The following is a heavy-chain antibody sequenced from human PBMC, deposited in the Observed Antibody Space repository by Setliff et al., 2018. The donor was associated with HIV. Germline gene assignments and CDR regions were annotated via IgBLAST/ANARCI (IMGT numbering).Heavy chain of an antibody. J-gene: IGHJ3*02. Sequence: GESLKISCKGSGYSFTSYWIGWVRQMPGKGLEWMGIIYPGGSDTRYSPSFQGQVTISADKSISTAYLQWSSLKASDTAMYYCARPLDYGDSDDAFDTWGQGTMVTVSS. CDR2: IYPGGSDT. D-gene: IGHD4-17*01. CDR3: ARPLDYGDSDDAFDT. V-gene: IGHV5-51*01. CDR1: GYSFTSYW.